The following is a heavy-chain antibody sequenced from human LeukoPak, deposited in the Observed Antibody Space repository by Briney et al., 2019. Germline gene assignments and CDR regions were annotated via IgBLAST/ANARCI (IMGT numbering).Heavy chain of an antibody. CDR3: ASSSGDYPVYYYYYYMDV. Sequence: SSETLSLTCAVYGGSFSGYYWSWIRQPPGKGLEWIGEINHSGSTNYNPSLKSRVTISVDTSKNQFSLKLSSVTAADTAVYYCASSSGDYPVYYYYYYMDVWGKGTTVTVSS. CDR1: GGSFSGYY. J-gene: IGHJ6*03. D-gene: IGHD4-17*01. V-gene: IGHV4-34*01. CDR2: INHSGST.